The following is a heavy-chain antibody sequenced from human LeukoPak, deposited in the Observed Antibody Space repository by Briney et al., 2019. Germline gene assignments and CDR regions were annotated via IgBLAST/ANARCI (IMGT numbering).Heavy chain of an antibody. Sequence: GGSLRLSCAASGFTFSSYAMSWVRQAPGKGLEWVSAISGSGGSTYYADSVKGRFTISRDNSQNTLYVQMNSLRAEDTAVYYCAKDQGYSSAWYSRDGFDMWGQGTMVTVSS. CDR3: AKDQGYSSAWYSRDGFDM. CDR2: ISGSGGST. D-gene: IGHD6-19*01. V-gene: IGHV3-23*01. J-gene: IGHJ3*02. CDR1: GFTFSSYA.